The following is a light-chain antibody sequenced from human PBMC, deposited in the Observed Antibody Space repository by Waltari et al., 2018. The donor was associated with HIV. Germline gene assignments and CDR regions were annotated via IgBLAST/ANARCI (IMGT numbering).Light chain of an antibody. CDR2: GAS. J-gene: IGKJ2*01. CDR3: HQYGTSPRT. CDR1: QTVTSNY. V-gene: IGKV3-20*01. Sequence: EIVLAQSPRTLSLSPGERATLSCRASQTVTSNYLAWYQVRPGQAPRLLIYGASIRATGVPDKSSGSGPGTDFTLTIGRLEPEDFAVYYCHQYGTSPRTFGQGSKVEIK.